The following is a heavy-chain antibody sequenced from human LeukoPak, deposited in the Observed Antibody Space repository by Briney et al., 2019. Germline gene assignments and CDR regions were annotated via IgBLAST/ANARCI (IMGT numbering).Heavy chain of an antibody. Sequence: ASVKVSCKASGGTFSSYTISWVRQAPGQGLEWVGGIIPIFGTANYAQKFQGRVTITADESTSTAYMELSSLRSEDTAVYYCARGRYSSSINSMDVWGQGTTVTVSS. CDR1: GGTFSSYT. D-gene: IGHD6-6*01. J-gene: IGHJ6*02. V-gene: IGHV1-69*13. CDR2: IIPIFGTA. CDR3: ARGRYSSSINSMDV.